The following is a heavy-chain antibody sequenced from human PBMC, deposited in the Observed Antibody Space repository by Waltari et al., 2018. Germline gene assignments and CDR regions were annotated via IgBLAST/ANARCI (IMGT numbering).Heavy chain of an antibody. V-gene: IGHV4-4*07. CDR1: GGSISSYY. J-gene: IGHJ5*02. CDR2: IYTSGST. D-gene: IGHD2-15*01. Sequence: QVQLQESGPGLVKPSETLSLTCTVSGGSISSYYWSWIRQPAGKGLEWIGRIYTSGSTNYNPSLKCRVTKSLGTSKDQVSLNPISGTGVDSAVYFCARDRLAEGVVAARPIIWFDPWGQGTLSPSP. CDR3: ARDRLAEGVVAARPIIWFDP.